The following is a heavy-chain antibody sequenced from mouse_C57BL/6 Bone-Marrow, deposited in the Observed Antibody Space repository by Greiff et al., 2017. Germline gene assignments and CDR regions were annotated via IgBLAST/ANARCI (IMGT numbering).Heavy chain of an antibody. V-gene: IGHV1-81*01. D-gene: IGHD2-1*01. Sequence: VKLMESGAELARPGASVKLSCKASGYTFTSYGISWVKQRTGQGLEWIGEIYPRSGNTYYNEKFKGKATLTADKSSSTAYMELRSLTSEDSAVYFCARGDYGNFEGFAYWGQGTLVTVSA. CDR1: GYTFTSYG. CDR2: IYPRSGNT. CDR3: ARGDYGNFEGFAY. J-gene: IGHJ3*01.